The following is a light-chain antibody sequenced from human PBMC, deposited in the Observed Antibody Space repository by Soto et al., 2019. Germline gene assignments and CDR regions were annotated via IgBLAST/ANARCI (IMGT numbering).Light chain of an antibody. Sequence: QSALTQPASVSGSPGQSITIACTGTSSDVGNFNYVSWYQQYPGKAPKLMICDVSDRPSGVSRRFSGSKSGNTASLTISELQAEDEADYYCVSYTTSSTLVFGGGTKLTVL. V-gene: IGLV2-14*03. J-gene: IGLJ2*01. CDR1: SSDVGNFNY. CDR3: VSYTTSSTLV. CDR2: DVS.